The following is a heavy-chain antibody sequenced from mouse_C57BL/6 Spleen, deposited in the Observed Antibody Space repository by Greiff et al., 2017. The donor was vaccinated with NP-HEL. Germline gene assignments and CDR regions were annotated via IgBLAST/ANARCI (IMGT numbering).Heavy chain of an antibody. CDR3: GSLWFAY. Sequence: VQLQESGPELVKPGASVKISCKASGYAFSSSWMNWVKQRPGKGLEWIGRIYPGDGDTNYNGKFKGKATLTADKSSSTAYMQLSSLTSEDSAVYFCGSLWFAYWGQGTLVTVSA. J-gene: IGHJ3*01. CDR1: GYAFSSSW. V-gene: IGHV1-82*01. D-gene: IGHD6-2*01. CDR2: IYPGDGDT.